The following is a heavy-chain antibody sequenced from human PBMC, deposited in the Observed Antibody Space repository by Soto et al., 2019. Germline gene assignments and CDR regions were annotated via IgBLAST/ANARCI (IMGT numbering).Heavy chain of an antibody. CDR1: GYTFTSYY. CDR3: ARERARVAAAGTSVAYNYGMDV. J-gene: IGHJ6*02. V-gene: IGHV1-46*01. CDR2: INPSGGST. D-gene: IGHD6-13*01. Sequence: GASVKVSCKASGYTFTSYYMHWVRQAPGQGLEWMGIINPSGGSTSYAQKFQGRVTMTRDTSTSTVYMELSSLRSEDTVVYYCARERARVAAAGTSVAYNYGMDVWGQGTTVTVSS.